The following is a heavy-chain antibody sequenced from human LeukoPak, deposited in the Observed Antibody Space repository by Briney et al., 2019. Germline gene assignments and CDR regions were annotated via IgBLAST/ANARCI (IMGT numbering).Heavy chain of an antibody. J-gene: IGHJ4*02. Sequence: SGGSLRLSCAASGFTFINHWMHWVRQAPGKGLVWVSRINSDGRSTTYADSVKGRFTISRDNAKNTLYLQMNSLRAEDTAVYYCARAHPSGYADYWGQGILVTVSS. CDR3: ARAHPSGYADY. V-gene: IGHV3-74*01. D-gene: IGHD5-12*01. CDR1: GFTFINHW. CDR2: INSDGRST.